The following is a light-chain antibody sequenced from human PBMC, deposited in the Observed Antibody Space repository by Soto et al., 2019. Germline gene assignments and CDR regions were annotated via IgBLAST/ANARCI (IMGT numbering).Light chain of an antibody. CDR2: GAS. J-gene: IGKJ1*01. CDR3: QQYNNWLWT. Sequence: EIVMTQSPGTLSVSPGERATLSCRASQSVSSNLAWYQQKPGQAPRLLIYGASTRATDIPARFSGSGSGTEFTLTISSLQSEDFAVYFCQQYNNWLWTFGQGTKVDIK. V-gene: IGKV3-15*01. CDR1: QSVSSN.